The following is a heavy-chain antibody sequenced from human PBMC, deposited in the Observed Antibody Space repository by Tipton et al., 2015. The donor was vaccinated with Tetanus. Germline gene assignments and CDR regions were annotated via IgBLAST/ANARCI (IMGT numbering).Heavy chain of an antibody. V-gene: IGHV4-59*01. CDR3: ARADYNLARKGPFDS. Sequence: TLSLTCSVSGASLSTSHWAWIRQPPEKGLEWIGKITYSRATNYNASLRSRVSMSLDTSTNQLSLRLTSAPTADTAVYFCARADYNLARKGPFDSWGQGTQVIVS. J-gene: IGHJ4*02. CDR2: ITYSRAT. CDR1: GASLSTSH. D-gene: IGHD3-3*01.